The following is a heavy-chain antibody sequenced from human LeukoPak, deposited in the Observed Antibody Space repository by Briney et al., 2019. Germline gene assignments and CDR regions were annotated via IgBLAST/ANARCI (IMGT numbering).Heavy chain of an antibody. CDR2: ISNSGGST. V-gene: IGHV3-23*01. CDR1: GFTFRSYW. Sequence: GGSLRLSCTASGFTFRSYWMSWIRQAPGKVLEWVSSISNSGGSTYYADSVKGRFTISRDNSKNTLYLQMNSLRAEDTAVYYCAKGWGLRYFDYWGQGTLVTVSS. CDR3: AKGWGLRYFDY. D-gene: IGHD3-16*01. J-gene: IGHJ4*02.